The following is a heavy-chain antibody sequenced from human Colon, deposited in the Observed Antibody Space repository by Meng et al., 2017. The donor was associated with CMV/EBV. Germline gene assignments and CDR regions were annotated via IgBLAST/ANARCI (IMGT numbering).Heavy chain of an antibody. D-gene: IGHD3/OR15-3a*01. CDR2: ISGSGGST. J-gene: IGHJ1*01. V-gene: IGHV3-23*01. CDR3: VTIYHAFWGSLGP. CDR1: GFIFSNNV. Sequence: GGSLRLSCAASGFIFSNNVMNWVRQAPGKGLEWVSTISGSGGSTNYADSVKGRFTISRDNSRNTVYLQMHSLRGDDTAVYYCVTIYHAFWGSLGPWGQGTLVTVSS.